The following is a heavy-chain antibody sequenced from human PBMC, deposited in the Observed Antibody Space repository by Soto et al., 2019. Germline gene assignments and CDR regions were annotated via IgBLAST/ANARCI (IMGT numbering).Heavy chain of an antibody. CDR3: ATPHTSDWYAY. CDR1: GFTFSSSA. Sequence: GGSLRLSCAASGFTFSSSAMSWVRQAPGKGLEWVSVISASGSHTYYADSVKGRFTISRDNSKNTLYLQMNSLRAEDAALYYCATPHTSDWYAYWGQGTLVTVSS. V-gene: IGHV3-23*01. J-gene: IGHJ4*02. CDR2: ISASGSHT. D-gene: IGHD6-19*01.